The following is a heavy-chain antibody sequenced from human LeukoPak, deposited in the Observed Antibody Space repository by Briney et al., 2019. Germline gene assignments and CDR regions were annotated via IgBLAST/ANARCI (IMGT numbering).Heavy chain of an antibody. J-gene: IGHJ4*02. V-gene: IGHV3-23*01. CDR3: AKDMMACSSTSCYSTPIGFDY. Sequence: ISGXGXXTYYADSVKGRLTISRDNSKNTLYLKMNSLIAEDAAVYYCAKDMMACSSTSCYSTPIGFDYWGQGTLVTVSS. CDR2: ISGXGXXT. D-gene: IGHD2-2*01.